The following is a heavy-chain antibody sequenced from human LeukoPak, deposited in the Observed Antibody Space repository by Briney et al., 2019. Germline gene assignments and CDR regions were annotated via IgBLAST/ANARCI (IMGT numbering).Heavy chain of an antibody. CDR3: ARDWGSGNSYYFDF. Sequence: GGSVRLSCAASGFTFSSYGMNWVRQAPGKGLEWVWAISSSDGITYYAESVKGRFTITRDNSTNTLYLQMNSLRADDTAVYYCARDWGSGNSYYFDFWGQGTLVTVSS. CDR2: ISSSDGIT. V-gene: IGHV3-23*01. J-gene: IGHJ4*02. D-gene: IGHD3-10*01. CDR1: GFTFSSYG.